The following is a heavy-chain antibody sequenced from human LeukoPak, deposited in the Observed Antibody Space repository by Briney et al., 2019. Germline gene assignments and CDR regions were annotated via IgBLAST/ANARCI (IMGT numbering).Heavy chain of an antibody. CDR3: AKGTSIAAPLYNWFDP. CDR1: GGSISSYY. V-gene: IGHV4-4*07. D-gene: IGHD6-13*01. Sequence: SETLSLTCTVSGGSISSYYWSWIRQPAGKGLEWIGRIYTSGSTNYNPSLKSRVTMSVDTSKNQFSLKLSAVTAADTAVYYCAKGTSIAAPLYNWFDPWGQGTLVTVSS. CDR2: IYTSGST. J-gene: IGHJ5*02.